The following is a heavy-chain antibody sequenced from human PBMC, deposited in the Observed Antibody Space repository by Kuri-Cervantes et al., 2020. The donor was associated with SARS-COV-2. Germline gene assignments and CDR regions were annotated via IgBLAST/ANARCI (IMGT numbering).Heavy chain of an antibody. CDR3: ARERGTSYYYYYMDV. J-gene: IGHJ6*03. D-gene: IGHD1-7*01. V-gene: IGHV1-69*04. Sequence: SVQVSCKASGGTFSSYAISWVRQAPGQGLEWMGRIIPILGTANYAQKFQGRVTITADKSTSTAYMELSSLRSDDTAVYYCARERGTSYYYYYMDVWGKGTTVTVSS. CDR1: GGTFSSYA. CDR2: IIPILGTA.